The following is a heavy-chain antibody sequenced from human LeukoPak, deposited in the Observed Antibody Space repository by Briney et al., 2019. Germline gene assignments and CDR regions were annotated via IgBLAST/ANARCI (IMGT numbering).Heavy chain of an antibody. J-gene: IGHJ5*02. CDR1: GGSISSYY. Sequence: SETLSLTCTVSGGSISSYYWSWIRQPPGKGLEWIGFIYYSGSTNYNPSLKSRVTISVDTSKNQFSLKLSSVTAADTAVYYCARRSNYFGSGSSYNGNWFDPWGQGTLVTVSS. CDR3: ARRSNYFGSGSSYNGNWFDP. V-gene: IGHV4-59*08. D-gene: IGHD3-10*01. CDR2: IYYSGST.